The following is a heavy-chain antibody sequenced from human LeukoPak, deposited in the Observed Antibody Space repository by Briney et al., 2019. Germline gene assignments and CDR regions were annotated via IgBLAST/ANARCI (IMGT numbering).Heavy chain of an antibody. Sequence: SETLFLTCAVYGGSFSGYYWSWIRQPPGKGLEWIGEINHSGSTNYNPSLKSRVTISVDTSKNQFSLKLSSVTAADTAVYYCARGPRAKLRYFDWLLFPYFDYLGQGTLVTVSS. J-gene: IGHJ4*02. CDR2: INHSGST. CDR1: GGSFSGYY. V-gene: IGHV4-34*01. D-gene: IGHD3-9*01. CDR3: ARGPRAKLRYFDWLLFPYFDY.